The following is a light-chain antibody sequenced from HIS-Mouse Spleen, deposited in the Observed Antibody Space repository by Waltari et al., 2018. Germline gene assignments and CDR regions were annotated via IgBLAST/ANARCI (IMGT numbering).Light chain of an antibody. CDR1: SSTIGSNS. Sequence: QSVLTQPPSASGTPGQRVTLSCSGSSSTIGSNSVYCYQQLPGTAPKLLIYRNNQRPSGFPDRFSGSKSGTSASLAISGLRSEDEADYYCAAWDDSLSGHVVFGGGTKLTVL. V-gene: IGLV1-47*01. J-gene: IGLJ2*01. CDR2: RNN. CDR3: AAWDDSLSGHVV.